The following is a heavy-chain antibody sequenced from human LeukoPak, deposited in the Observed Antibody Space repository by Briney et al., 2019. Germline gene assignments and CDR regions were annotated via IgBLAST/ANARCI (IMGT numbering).Heavy chain of an antibody. V-gene: IGHV3-23*01. CDR1: GFTFSSYG. J-gene: IGHJ6*02. CDR3: ARVVFEDGMDV. CDR2: ISGSGGST. Sequence: GGSLRLSCAASGFTFSSYGMSWVRQAPGKGLEWVSAISGSGGSTYYADSVEGRFTISRDNSKNTLYLQMNSLRAEDTAVYYCARVVFEDGMDVWGQGTTVTVSS. D-gene: IGHD3-10*02.